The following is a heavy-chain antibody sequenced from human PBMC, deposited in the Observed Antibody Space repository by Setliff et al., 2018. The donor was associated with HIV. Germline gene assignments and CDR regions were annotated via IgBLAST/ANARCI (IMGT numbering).Heavy chain of an antibody. J-gene: IGHJ4*02. V-gene: IGHV4-31*03. CDR2: IYYSGST. D-gene: IGHD3-3*01. CDR3: AGFSYNFWVYRFDH. Sequence: KTSETLSLTCSVSGGSTTSGGYYWSWIRQHPGKGLEYIGYIYYSGSTYYNPSLKSRVTMSIDTSIQQFFLNVTSVTAADTAVYYCAGFSYNFWVYRFDHWGQGALVTVSS. CDR1: GGSTTSGGYY.